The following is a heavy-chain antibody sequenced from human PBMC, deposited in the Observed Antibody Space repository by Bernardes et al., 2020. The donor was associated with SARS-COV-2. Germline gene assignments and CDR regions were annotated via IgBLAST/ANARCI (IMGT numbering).Heavy chain of an antibody. V-gene: IGHV3-23*01. CDR1: GFTFSSYA. Sequence: GGSLRLSCAASGFTFSSYAMSWVRQAPGKGLEWVSAISGSGGSTYYADSVKGRFTISRDNSKNTLYLQMNSLRAEDTAVYYCAKDEFKTIFGVVIKNGYGMDVWGQGTTVTVSS. CDR3: AKDEFKTIFGVVIKNGYGMDV. J-gene: IGHJ6*02. D-gene: IGHD3-3*01. CDR2: ISGSGGST.